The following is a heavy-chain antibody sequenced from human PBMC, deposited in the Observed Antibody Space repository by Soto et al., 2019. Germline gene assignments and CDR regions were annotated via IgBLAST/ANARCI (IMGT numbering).Heavy chain of an antibody. CDR3: ARGGHVLLWFGEKRGYYFDY. V-gene: IGHV1-18*01. CDR1: GYTFTSYG. CDR2: ISAYNGNT. D-gene: IGHD3-10*01. J-gene: IGHJ4*02. Sequence: QVQLVQSGAEVKKPGASVKVSCKASGYTFTSYGISWVRQAPGQGLEWMGWISAYNGNTNYAQQLQGRVTMTTDTSTSTAYMERGSLRSDDTAVYYCARGGHVLLWFGEKRGYYFDYWGQGTLVTVSS.